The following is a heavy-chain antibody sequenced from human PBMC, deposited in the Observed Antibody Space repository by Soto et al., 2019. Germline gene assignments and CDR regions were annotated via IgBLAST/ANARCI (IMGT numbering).Heavy chain of an antibody. CDR3: FWSGSRPDY. V-gene: IGHV4-59*01. D-gene: IGHD3-3*01. Sequence: SETLSLTCTVSSDSISSYYWSWIRQPPGKRLEWIGYISYSGSTDYNPSLKSRVTISGDTSKNQFSLKVSSVTAADTAVYYDFWSGSRPDYWGQGTLVTVSS. J-gene: IGHJ4*02. CDR1: SDSISSYY. CDR2: ISYSGST.